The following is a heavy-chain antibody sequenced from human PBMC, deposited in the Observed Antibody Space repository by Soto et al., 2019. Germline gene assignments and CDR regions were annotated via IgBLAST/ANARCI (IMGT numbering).Heavy chain of an antibody. CDR1: GGSISSGGYY. J-gene: IGHJ4*02. Sequence: SETLSLTCTVSGGSISSGGYYWSWIRQQPGKGLEWIGYIYYSGSTYYNPSLKSRVTISVDTSKNQFSLKLSSVTAADTAVYYCAREGVNYDSSGQFDYWGQGTLVTVSS. CDR3: AREGVNYDSSGQFDY. V-gene: IGHV4-31*03. CDR2: IYYSGST. D-gene: IGHD3-22*01.